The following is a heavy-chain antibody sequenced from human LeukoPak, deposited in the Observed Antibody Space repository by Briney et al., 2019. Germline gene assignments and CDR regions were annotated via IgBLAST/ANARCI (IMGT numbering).Heavy chain of an antibody. Sequence: GGSLRLSCAASGFTFYNYAMNWVRQAPGKGLEYVAYISSSSSTMYYADSVKGRFTVSRDNAKNSLYLQMNSLRVEDTAVYYCARHSSSWYFAFDIWGQGTMVTVSS. CDR1: GFTFYNYA. J-gene: IGHJ3*02. CDR3: ARHSSSWYFAFDI. D-gene: IGHD6-13*01. CDR2: ISSSSSTM. V-gene: IGHV3-48*01.